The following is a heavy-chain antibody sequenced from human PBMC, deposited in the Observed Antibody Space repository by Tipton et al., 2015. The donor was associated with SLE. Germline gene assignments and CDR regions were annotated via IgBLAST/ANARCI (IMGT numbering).Heavy chain of an antibody. CDR1: GFTVSSNY. V-gene: IGHV4-34*01. D-gene: IGHD3-16*01. Sequence: LRLSCAASGFTVSSNYMSWVRQAPGKGLEWVGEINHSGSTNYNPSLESRVTISVDTSKNQFSLKLSSVTAADTALYYCARGRPSDYIWVYSGWVFDYWGQGTLVTVSS. J-gene: IGHJ4*02. CDR2: INHSGST. CDR3: ARGRPSDYIWVYSGWVFDY.